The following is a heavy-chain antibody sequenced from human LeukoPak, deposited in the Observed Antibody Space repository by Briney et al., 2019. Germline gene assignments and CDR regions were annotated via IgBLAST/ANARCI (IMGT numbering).Heavy chain of an antibody. CDR2: IYYSGST. Sequence: SETLSLTCTVSGGSISSYYWSWIRQPPGKGLEWIGYIYYSGSTNYRPSLKSRVTISVDTSKNQFSLKLSSVTAADTAVYYCARMSGITMIVVVRDDAFDIWGQGTMVTVSS. D-gene: IGHD3-22*01. CDR1: GGSISSYY. J-gene: IGHJ3*02. V-gene: IGHV4-59*12. CDR3: ARMSGITMIVVVRDDAFDI.